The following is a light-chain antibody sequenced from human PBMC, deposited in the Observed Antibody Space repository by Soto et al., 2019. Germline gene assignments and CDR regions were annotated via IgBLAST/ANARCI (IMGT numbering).Light chain of an antibody. CDR3: QQYGTSEII. CDR2: GAS. Sequence: DIVVTQSPATLSVSPGQGATLSCRASQYLSTKIAWYQQKPGQAPRLLIYGASTRATGIPVRFSGSGSGTDFTLTISRLEPEDFAVFFCQQYGTSEIIFGQGTRLEIK. V-gene: IGKV3-15*01. CDR1: QYLSTK. J-gene: IGKJ5*01.